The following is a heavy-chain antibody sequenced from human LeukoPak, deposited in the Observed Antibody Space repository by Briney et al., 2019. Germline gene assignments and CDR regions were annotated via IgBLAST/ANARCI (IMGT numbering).Heavy chain of an antibody. D-gene: IGHD4-17*01. V-gene: IGHV3-30*04. CDR3: ARDAIGTVTPPNWFDP. Sequence: PGGSLRLSCAASGFTFSSYAMHWVRQAPGKGLEWVAVISYDGSNTYYADSVKGRFTISRDNSKNTLYLQMNSLRAEDTAVYYCARDAIGTVTPPNWFDPSGQGTLVTVSS. CDR2: ISYDGSNT. CDR1: GFTFSSYA. J-gene: IGHJ5*02.